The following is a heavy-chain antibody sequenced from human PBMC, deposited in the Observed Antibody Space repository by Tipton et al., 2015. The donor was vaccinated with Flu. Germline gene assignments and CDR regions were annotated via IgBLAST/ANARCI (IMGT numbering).Heavy chain of an antibody. V-gene: IGHV4-31*03. CDR2: IYHNGDT. CDR3: ARDRGFSNWFDP. CDR1: GGSIRTSGFY. J-gene: IGHJ5*02. D-gene: IGHD3-10*01. Sequence: TLSLTCTVSGGSIRTSGFYWSWIRQLPGKGLEWIGYIYHNGDTHHNPSLKSRISISVDTSKNQFSLRLNSVTAADTDVYYCARDRGFSNWFDPWGQGTLVTVSS.